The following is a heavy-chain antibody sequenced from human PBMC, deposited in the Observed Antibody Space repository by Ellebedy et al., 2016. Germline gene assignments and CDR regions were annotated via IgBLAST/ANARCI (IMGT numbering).Heavy chain of an antibody. CDR1: GGSISGYY. J-gene: IGHJ4*02. CDR3: ARGWNPYYFYY. Sequence: SETLSLTCTVSGGSISGYYWSWIRQPPGKGLEWIGYIYYSGSTNYNPSLKSRVTISVDTSKNQFSLKLSSVTAADTAVYYCARGWNPYYFYYWGQGTLVTVSS. V-gene: IGHV4-59*01. CDR2: IYYSGST. D-gene: IGHD1-1*01.